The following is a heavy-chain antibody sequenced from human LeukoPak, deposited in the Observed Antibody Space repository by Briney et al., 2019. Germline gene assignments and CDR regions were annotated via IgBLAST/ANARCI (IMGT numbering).Heavy chain of an antibody. V-gene: IGHV4-34*01. Sequence: SETLSLTCAVYGGSFSGYYWSWIRQPPGKGLEWIGEINHSGSTNYNPSLKSRVTISADTSKNQFSLKLSSVTAAGTAVYYCARGRSIAARKYFQHWGQGTLVTVSS. J-gene: IGHJ1*01. CDR3: ARGRSIAARKYFQH. CDR2: INHSGST. CDR1: GGSFSGYY. D-gene: IGHD6-6*01.